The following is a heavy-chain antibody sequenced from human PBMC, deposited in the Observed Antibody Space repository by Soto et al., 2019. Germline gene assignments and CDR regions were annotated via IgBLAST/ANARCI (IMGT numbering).Heavy chain of an antibody. CDR2: INPNSGST. J-gene: IGHJ3*02. Sequence: GASVKVSCKASGYTFTSYYMHWVRQAPGQGLEWMGIINPNSGSTSYAQKFQGRVTMTRNTSISTAYMALSSLRSEDTAVYYRARGSDYDLVSDFDIWGQGTMVTVSS. V-gene: IGHV1-46*01. D-gene: IGHD4-17*01. CDR3: ARGSDYDLVSDFDI. CDR1: GYTFTSYY.